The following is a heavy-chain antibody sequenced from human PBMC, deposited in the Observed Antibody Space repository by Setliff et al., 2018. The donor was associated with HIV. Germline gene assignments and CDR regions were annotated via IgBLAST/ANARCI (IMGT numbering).Heavy chain of an antibody. V-gene: IGHV2-5*02. D-gene: IGHD2-21*01. Sequence: SGPTLVNPTQTLTLTYTFSGFSLSATSMGVGWVRQPPGKALEWLALIYWDDDKRYSPSLESRLTITKDTSKNQVVLTMTNMDSVDTATYYCTHRRRDGFIPYWGQGTRVTVSS. CDR3: THRRRDGFIPY. CDR2: IYWDDDK. CDR1: GFSLSATSMG. J-gene: IGHJ4*02.